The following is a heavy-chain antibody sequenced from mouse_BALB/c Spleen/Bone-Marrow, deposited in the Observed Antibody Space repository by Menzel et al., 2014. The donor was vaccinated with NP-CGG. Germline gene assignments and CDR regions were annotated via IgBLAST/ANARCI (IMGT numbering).Heavy chain of an antibody. V-gene: IGHV14-3*02. D-gene: IGHD1-2*01. CDR3: APSPHYFGCEDYAMDY. CDR2: IDPANGNS. J-gene: IGHJ4*01. CDR1: GFNIKDTY. Sequence: VQLQQSGAELVKPGASVKLSCTASGFNIKDTYMHWVKQRPEQGLEWIGRIDPANGNSKYDPQFQGKATITADTSSNTACLQLSSLTSEDTAVFYCAPSPHYFGCEDYAMDYWGQGTSVTGSS.